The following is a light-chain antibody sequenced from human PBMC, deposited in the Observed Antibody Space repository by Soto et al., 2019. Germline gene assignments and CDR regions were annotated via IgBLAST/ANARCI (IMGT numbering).Light chain of an antibody. CDR3: QQRSSWPLT. V-gene: IGKV3-11*01. CDR1: QSVSAY. J-gene: IGKJ1*01. Sequence: EIVLTQSPATLSLSPGERATLSCRASQSVSAYFAWYQQKPGQAPRLLIYDASTRATGIPARFSGSGSGTDFTLTISSLEPEDFEVYYCQQRSSWPLTFGQGTKVEIK. CDR2: DAS.